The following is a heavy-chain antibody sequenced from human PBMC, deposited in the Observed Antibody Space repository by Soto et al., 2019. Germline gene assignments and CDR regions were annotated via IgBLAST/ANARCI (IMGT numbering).Heavy chain of an antibody. D-gene: IGHD3-10*01. Sequence: QLQLQESGPGLVKPSETLSLTCTVSGGSISSSSYYWGWIRQPPGKGLEWIGSIYYSGSTYYNPSLKTRVTISVDTSKNQFSLKLSSVTAADTAVYYCARGYGSGSIFVSDFDPWGQGTLVTVSS. CDR3: ARGYGSGSIFVSDFDP. J-gene: IGHJ5*02. CDR2: IYYSGST. CDR1: GGSISSSSYY. V-gene: IGHV4-39*01.